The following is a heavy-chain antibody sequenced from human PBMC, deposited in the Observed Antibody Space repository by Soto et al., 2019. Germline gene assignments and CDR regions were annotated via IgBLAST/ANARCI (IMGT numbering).Heavy chain of an antibody. J-gene: IGHJ5*02. CDR3: ARNRAVWSGYYGRFDP. V-gene: IGHV3-48*03. Sequence: GGSLRLSCAASGFTFSSYEMNWVRQAPGKGLEWVSYISSSGSTIYYADSVKGRFTISRDNAKNSLYLQMNSLRAEDTAVYYCARNRAVWSGYYGRFDPWGQGTLVTVSS. CDR2: ISSSGSTI. D-gene: IGHD3-3*01. CDR1: GFTFSSYE.